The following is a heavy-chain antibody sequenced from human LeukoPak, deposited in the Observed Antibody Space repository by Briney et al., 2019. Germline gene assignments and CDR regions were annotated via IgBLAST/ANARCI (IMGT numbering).Heavy chain of an antibody. V-gene: IGHV1-18*01. J-gene: IGHJ6*02. CDR1: GYTFTSYG. CDR2: ISAYNGNT. CDR3: ARDGDCSGGSCYSYYYYGMDV. Sequence: ASVKVSCKASGYTFTSYGISWVRQAPGQGLEWMGWISAYNGNTNYAQELQGRVTMTTDTSTSTAYMELRSLRSDDTAVYYCARDGDCSGGSCYSYYYYGMDVWGQGTTVTVSS. D-gene: IGHD2-15*01.